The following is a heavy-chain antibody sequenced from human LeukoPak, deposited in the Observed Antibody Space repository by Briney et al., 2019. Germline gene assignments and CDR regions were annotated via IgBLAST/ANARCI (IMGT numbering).Heavy chain of an antibody. CDR1: GGSFSGYY. Sequence: PSETLSLTCAVYGGSFSGYYWSWIRQPPGKGLEWIGEINHSESTNYNPSLKSRVTISVDTSKNQFSLELSSVTAADTAVYYCARTSDPGGYYYYYYMDVWGKGTTVTVSS. CDR2: INHSEST. J-gene: IGHJ6*03. V-gene: IGHV4-34*01. CDR3: ARTSDPGGYYYYYYMDV. D-gene: IGHD3-16*01.